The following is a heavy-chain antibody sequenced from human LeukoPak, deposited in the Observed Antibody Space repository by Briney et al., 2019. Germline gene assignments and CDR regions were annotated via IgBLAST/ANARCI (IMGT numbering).Heavy chain of an antibody. CDR3: AREGDYGDSFDL. CDR1: GFTFSSYE. D-gene: IGHD4-17*01. Sequence: GGSLRLSCTASGFTFSSYEMNWVRQAPGKGLEWVSYISSSGSSVYYADSVKGRFTISRDNAKNSLYLQMNSLRAEDTAVYYCAREGDYGDSFDLWGRGTLVTVSS. CDR2: ISSSGSSV. J-gene: IGHJ2*01. V-gene: IGHV3-48*03.